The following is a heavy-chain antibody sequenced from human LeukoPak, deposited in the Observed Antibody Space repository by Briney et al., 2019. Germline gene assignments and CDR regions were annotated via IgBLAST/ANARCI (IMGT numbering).Heavy chain of an antibody. J-gene: IGHJ4*02. CDR1: GFTFSSYA. CDR2: IYSGGST. Sequence: GGSLRLSCAASGFTFSSYAMHWARQAPGKGLEWVSVIYSGGSTYYADSVKGRFTISRDNSKNTLYLQMNSLRAEDTAVYYCARDLPFFDYWGQGTLVTVSS. V-gene: IGHV3-53*01. CDR3: ARDLPFFDY.